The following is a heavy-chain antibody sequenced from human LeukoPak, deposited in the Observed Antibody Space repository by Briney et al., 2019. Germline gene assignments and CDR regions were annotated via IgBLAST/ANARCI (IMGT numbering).Heavy chain of an antibody. Sequence: SETLSLTCTVSGGSISSYYWSWIRQPAGKGLEWTGRIYTSGSTNYNPSLKSRVTMSVDTSKNQFSLKLSSVTAADTAVYYCASSNIAARDWYFDLWGRGTLVTVSS. J-gene: IGHJ2*01. V-gene: IGHV4-4*07. CDR1: GGSISSYY. CDR2: IYTSGST. D-gene: IGHD6-6*01. CDR3: ASSNIAARDWYFDL.